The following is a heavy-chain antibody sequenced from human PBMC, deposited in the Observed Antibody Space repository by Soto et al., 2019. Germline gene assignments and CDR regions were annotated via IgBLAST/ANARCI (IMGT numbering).Heavy chain of an antibody. CDR1: GGSIRSGGYY. V-gene: IGHV4-31*03. CDR2: IYYSGNT. Sequence: LSLTCTVSGGSIRSGGYYWSWVRQNPRRGLEWIGNIYYSGNTYYNPSLKSRLTISVDTSKNQFSLNLSSVTAADTAVYYCARDRLMATAGTARHYFGLDVWGQGTTVTVYS. D-gene: IGHD5-18*01. CDR3: ARDRLMATAGTARHYFGLDV. J-gene: IGHJ6*02.